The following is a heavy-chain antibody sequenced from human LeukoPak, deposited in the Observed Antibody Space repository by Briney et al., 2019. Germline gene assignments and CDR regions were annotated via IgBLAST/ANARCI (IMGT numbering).Heavy chain of an antibody. D-gene: IGHD3-10*01. V-gene: IGHV4-34*01. CDR1: GGSISSYY. CDR2: INHSGST. CDR3: ARKDYYGSGSYDY. Sequence: SETLSLTCTVSGGSISSYYWSWIRQPPGKGLEWIGEINHSGSTNYNPSLKSRVTISVDTSKNQFSLKLSSVTAADTAVYYCARKDYYGSGSYDYWGQGTLVTVSS. J-gene: IGHJ4*02.